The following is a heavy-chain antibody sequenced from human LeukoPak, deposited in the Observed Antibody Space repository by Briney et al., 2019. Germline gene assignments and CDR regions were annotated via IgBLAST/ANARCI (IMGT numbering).Heavy chain of an antibody. Sequence: SETLSLTCAVSGYSISSGYYWGWIRQPPGKGLEWIGSIYHSGSTYYNPSLKSRVTISVDTSKNQFSLKLSSVTAADTAVYYCARGVHYCSGGSCYYYYYYMDVWGKGTTVTVSS. V-gene: IGHV4-38-2*01. J-gene: IGHJ6*03. D-gene: IGHD2-15*01. CDR1: GYSISSGYY. CDR2: IYHSGST. CDR3: ARGVHYCSGGSCYYYYYYMDV.